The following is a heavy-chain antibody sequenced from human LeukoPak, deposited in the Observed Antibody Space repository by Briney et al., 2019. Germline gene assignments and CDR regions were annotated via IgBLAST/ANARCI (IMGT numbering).Heavy chain of an antibody. V-gene: IGHV3-23*01. J-gene: IGHJ6*03. Sequence: GGSLRLSCAASGFTFSSYAMSWVRQAPGKGLEWVSAISGSGGSTYYADSVKGRFTISRDNSKNPLYLQMNSLRVEDTAVYYCAKEGFYCSGGSCYSFYYYYMDVWGKGTTVTVSS. CDR1: GFTFSSYA. CDR2: ISGSGGST. D-gene: IGHD2-15*01. CDR3: AKEGFYCSGGSCYSFYYYYMDV.